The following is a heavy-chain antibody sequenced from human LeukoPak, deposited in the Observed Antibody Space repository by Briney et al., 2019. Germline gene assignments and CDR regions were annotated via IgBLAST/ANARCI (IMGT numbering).Heavy chain of an antibody. J-gene: IGHJ4*02. CDR3: TRLIPDDPDGYTPNDY. CDR2: IRSKANSYAT. CDR1: GFTFSGSA. V-gene: IGHV3-73*01. D-gene: IGHD5-24*01. Sequence: GGSLKLSCAASGFTFSGSAMHWVRQASGKGLEWVGRIRSKANSYATAYAASVKGRFTISRDDSKNTAYLQMNSLKTEDTAVYYCTRLIPDDPDGYTPNDYWGQGTLVTVSS.